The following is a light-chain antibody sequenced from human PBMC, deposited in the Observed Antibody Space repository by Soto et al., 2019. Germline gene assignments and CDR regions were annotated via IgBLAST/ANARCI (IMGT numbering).Light chain of an antibody. CDR3: MQLTHFPWT. Sequence: DVVMTQTPLPSPVTLGQPASISCRSSHSLVHSNGDTYLTWYQQRQGQPPRLLSYKITKRFSGVPDRFRGSGAGTDFTLKISRVEAEDVGVYYCMQLTHFPWTFGQGTRVEIQ. J-gene: IGKJ1*01. V-gene: IGKV2-24*01. CDR2: KIT. CDR1: HSLVHSNGDTY.